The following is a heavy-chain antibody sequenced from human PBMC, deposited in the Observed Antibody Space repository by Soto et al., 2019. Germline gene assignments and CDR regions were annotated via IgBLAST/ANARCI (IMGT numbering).Heavy chain of an antibody. CDR3: ARDERIVKDYGMDV. D-gene: IGHD1-26*01. Sequence: LRLSCAASGFTFSSYAMHWVRQAPGKGLEWVAVISYDGSNKYYADSVKGRFTISRDNSKNTPYLQMNSLRAEDTAVYYCARDERIVKDYGMDVWGQGTTVTVSS. V-gene: IGHV3-30-3*01. J-gene: IGHJ6*02. CDR1: GFTFSSYA. CDR2: ISYDGSNK.